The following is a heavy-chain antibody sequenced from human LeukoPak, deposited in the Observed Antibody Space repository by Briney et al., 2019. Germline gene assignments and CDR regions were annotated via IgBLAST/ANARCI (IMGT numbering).Heavy chain of an antibody. CDR1: GFTFSSYG. Sequence: PGGSLRLSCAASGFTFSSYGMSWVRQAPGKGLEWVSAISGSGGSTYYADSVKGRFTISRDNSKNTLYLQMNSLRAEDTAVYYCAKASYVLLWKNWFDPWGQGTLVTVSS. J-gene: IGHJ5*02. CDR2: ISGSGGST. CDR3: AKASYVLLWKNWFDP. V-gene: IGHV3-23*01. D-gene: IGHD3-10*01.